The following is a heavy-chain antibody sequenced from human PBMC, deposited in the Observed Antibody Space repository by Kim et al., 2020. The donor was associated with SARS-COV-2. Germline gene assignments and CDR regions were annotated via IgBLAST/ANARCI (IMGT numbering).Heavy chain of an antibody. J-gene: IGHJ3*02. Sequence: GGSLRLSCAASGFTFSSYSMNWVRQAPGKGLEWVSYISSSSSTIYYADSVKGRFTISRDKAKNSLYLQMNSLRDEDTAVYYCARDTACSGGSCYSGRHAFDIWGQGTMVTVSS. V-gene: IGHV3-48*02. CDR1: GFTFSSYS. D-gene: IGHD2-15*01. CDR3: ARDTACSGGSCYSGRHAFDI. CDR2: ISSSSSTI.